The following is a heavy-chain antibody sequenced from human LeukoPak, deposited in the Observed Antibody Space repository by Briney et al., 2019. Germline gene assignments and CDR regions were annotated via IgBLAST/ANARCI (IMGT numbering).Heavy chain of an antibody. D-gene: IGHD3-3*01. CDR3: AKVDSSERSGIWTAFDV. J-gene: IGHJ3*01. CDR1: GFSIRLYV. V-gene: IGHV3-23*01. Sequence: GGSLRLSCAASGFSIRLYVMSWVRQAPGKGLEWVSDISGSGTSTHYADSVKGRFTISRDNSKKTLNLQMNSLTAEDTAAYYCAKVDSSERSGIWTAFDVWGRGTMVTVSS. CDR2: ISGSGTST.